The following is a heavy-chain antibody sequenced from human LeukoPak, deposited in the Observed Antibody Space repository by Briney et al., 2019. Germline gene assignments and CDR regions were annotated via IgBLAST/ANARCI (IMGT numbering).Heavy chain of an antibody. V-gene: IGHV3-9*01. J-gene: IGHJ4*02. CDR2: IKWDSGSI. CDR3: AKVALIRGVFTLSYFDS. D-gene: IGHD3-10*01. Sequence: PGGPLRLSCAASGFTFEDYAMHWVRQAPGKGLEWVSGIKWDSGSIGYADSVQGRFTISRDNAKNSLYLQMNSLRAEDTAFYYCAKVALIRGVFTLSYFDSWGQGTLVTVSS. CDR1: GFTFEDYA.